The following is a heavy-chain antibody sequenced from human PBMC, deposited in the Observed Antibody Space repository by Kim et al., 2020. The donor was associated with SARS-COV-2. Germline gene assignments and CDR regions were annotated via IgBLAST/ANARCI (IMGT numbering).Heavy chain of an antibody. CDR3: AGTWIAARWFDP. V-gene: IGHV4-34*01. J-gene: IGHJ5*02. CDR1: GGSFNTYY. CDR2: INYSGST. D-gene: IGHD6-13*01. Sequence: SETLSLTCAVDGGSFNTYYWSWIRQPPGKGLEWIGEINYSGSTSYNVSLKSRVTISVDTSKGHFSLKLISVTAADTAIYYCAGTWIAARWFDPWGQGTLVTVSS.